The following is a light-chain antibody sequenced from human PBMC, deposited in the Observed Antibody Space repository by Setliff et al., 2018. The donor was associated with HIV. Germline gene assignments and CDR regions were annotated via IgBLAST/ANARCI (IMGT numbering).Light chain of an antibody. V-gene: IGLV2-23*02. CDR1: SSDVGSYNF. CDR3: CSYASSLTYV. J-gene: IGLJ1*01. Sequence: QSALAQPASVSGSPGQSTTISCSGSSSDVGSYNFVSWYQQHPGKAPQVIIYDVSRRPSGVSSRFSGSKSGNTASLTISGLQAEDQADYYCCSYASSLTYVFGTGTKVTVL. CDR2: DVS.